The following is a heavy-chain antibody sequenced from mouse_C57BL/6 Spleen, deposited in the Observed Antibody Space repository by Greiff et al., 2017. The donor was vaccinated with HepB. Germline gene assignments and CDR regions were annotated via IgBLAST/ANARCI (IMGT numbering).Heavy chain of an antibody. CDR1: GFNIKDYY. J-gene: IGHJ4*01. CDR3: AKVLITTVVATGAMDY. CDR2: IDPEDGET. V-gene: IGHV14-2*01. Sequence: VQLKQSGAELVKPGASVKLSCTASGFNIKDYYMHWVKQRTEQGLEWIGRIDPEDGETKYAPNFQGKATITADTSSNTAYLQLSSLTSEDTAVYYCAKVLITTVVATGAMDYWGQGTSVTVSS. D-gene: IGHD1-1*01.